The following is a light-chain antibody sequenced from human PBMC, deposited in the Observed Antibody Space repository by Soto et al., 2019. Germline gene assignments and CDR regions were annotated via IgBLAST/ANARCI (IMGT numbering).Light chain of an antibody. Sequence: QSALTQPPSVSAAPGQKVTISCSGSSSNIGNNYVSWYQQLQGTAPKLLIYDNNKRPSGIPDRFSGSKSGTSATLGITGLQTGDEADDYCGTWDSSLSAVVFGGGTKVTVL. J-gene: IGLJ2*01. CDR2: DNN. CDR3: GTWDSSLSAVV. CDR1: SSNIGNNY. V-gene: IGLV1-51*01.